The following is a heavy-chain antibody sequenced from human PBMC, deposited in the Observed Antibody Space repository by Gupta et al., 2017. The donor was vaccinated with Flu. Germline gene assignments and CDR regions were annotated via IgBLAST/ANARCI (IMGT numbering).Heavy chain of an antibody. CDR1: GVPIGGNY. CDR2: IYTNETN. V-gene: IGHV4-4*07. D-gene: IGHD2-2*03. J-gene: IGHJ5*02. CDR3: ARMDINRGWFDP. Sequence: CTVSGVPIGGNYWGWVRQPAGRGLEWIGRIYTNETNNYNPSLKSRVTMSVDTSTKTFSLKLTSVTAADTAIYYCARMDINRGWFDPGGQGTMVTVSS.